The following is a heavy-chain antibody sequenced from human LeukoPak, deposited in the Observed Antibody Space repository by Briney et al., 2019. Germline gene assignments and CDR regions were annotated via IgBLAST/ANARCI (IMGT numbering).Heavy chain of an antibody. J-gene: IGHJ5*02. V-gene: IGHV4-38-2*02. CDR3: VRHPKQRMTTVTKGWFDP. D-gene: IGHD4-17*01. CDR1: GYSISSGYY. Sequence: PSETLSLTCTVSGYSISSGYYWGWIRQPPGKGLEWIGSIYHSGSTYYNPSLKSRVTISVDTSKNQFSLKLSSVTAADTAVYYCVRHPKQRMTTVTKGWFDPWGQGTLVTVSS. CDR2: IYHSGST.